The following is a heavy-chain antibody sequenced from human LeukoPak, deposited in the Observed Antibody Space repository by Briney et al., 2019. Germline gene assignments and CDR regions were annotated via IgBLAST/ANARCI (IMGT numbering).Heavy chain of an antibody. V-gene: IGHV5-51*01. Sequence: GESLKISCKGSGYSFTSYWIGWVRQMPGKGLEWMGIIYPGDSDTRYSPSFQGQVTISADKSISTAYLQWSSLKASDTAMYYCARLSGPRPFYYYGMDVWGQGTTVTVSS. CDR2: IYPGDSDT. J-gene: IGHJ6*02. CDR3: ARLSGPRPFYYYGMDV. D-gene: IGHD3-3*01. CDR1: GYSFTSYW.